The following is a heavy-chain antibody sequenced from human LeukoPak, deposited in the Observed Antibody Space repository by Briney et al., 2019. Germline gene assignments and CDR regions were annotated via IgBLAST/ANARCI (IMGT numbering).Heavy chain of an antibody. CDR2: IKQDGSEK. CDR1: GFTFSSYW. CDR3: ARDPGGYSNYGGYYYYYGMDV. V-gene: IGHV3-7*01. J-gene: IGHJ6*02. Sequence: GGSLRLSCAASGFTFSSYWMSWVRQAPGKGLEWVANIKQDGSEKYYVDSVKGRFTISRDNAKNSLYLQMNSLRAEDTAVYYCARDPGGYSNYGGYYYYYGMDVWGRGTTVTVSS. D-gene: IGHD4-11*01.